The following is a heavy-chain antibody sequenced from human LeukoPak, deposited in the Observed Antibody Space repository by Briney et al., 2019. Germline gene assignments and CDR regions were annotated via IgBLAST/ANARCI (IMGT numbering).Heavy chain of an antibody. D-gene: IGHD3-3*01. J-gene: IGHJ4*02. CDR3: AKDGLIRFLEWFREYYFDY. CDR2: IIPIFGTA. CDR1: GGTFSSYA. Sequence: SVKVSCKASGGTFSSYAISWVRQAPGQGLEWMGGIIPIFGTANYAQKFQGRVTITADESTSTAYMELSSLRAEDTAVYYCAKDGLIRFLEWFREYYFDYWGQGTLVTVSS. V-gene: IGHV1-69*13.